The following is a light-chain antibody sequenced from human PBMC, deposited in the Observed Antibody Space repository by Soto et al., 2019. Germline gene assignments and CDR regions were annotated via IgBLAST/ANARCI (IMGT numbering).Light chain of an antibody. J-gene: IGKJ4*01. Sequence: EFVLTQSPGTLSLSPGARAPLSWRARKTVRNNYLAWYQQKPGQAPRLLIYDASSRATGIPDRFSGGGSGTDFTLTISRLEPEDFAVYYCQQFSSYPLTFGGGTKVDIK. V-gene: IGKV3-20*01. CDR3: QQFSSYPLT. CDR1: KTVRNNY. CDR2: DAS.